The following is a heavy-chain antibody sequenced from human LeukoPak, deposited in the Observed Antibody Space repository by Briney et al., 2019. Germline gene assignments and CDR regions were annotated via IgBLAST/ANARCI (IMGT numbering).Heavy chain of an antibody. CDR3: ARALETYDSSGYYSPWYFDY. D-gene: IGHD3-22*01. Sequence: SETLSLTCTVSGGSISGSSYYWGWLRQPPGKGLEWIGSMYYTGSTYYNPSLKSRVTISVDTSKNQFSLKLSSVTAADTAVYYCARALETYDSSGYYSPWYFDYWGQGTLVTVSS. CDR1: GGSISGSSYY. J-gene: IGHJ4*02. V-gene: IGHV4-39*07. CDR2: MYYTGST.